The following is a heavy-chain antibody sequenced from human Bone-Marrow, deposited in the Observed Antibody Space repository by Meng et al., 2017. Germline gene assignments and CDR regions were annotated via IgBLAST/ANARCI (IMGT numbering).Heavy chain of an antibody. CDR1: GYTFTSYD. V-gene: IGHV1-8*02. CDR3: ARYDPNCSGGSCYSFDY. J-gene: IGHJ4*02. D-gene: IGHD2-15*01. Sequence: ASVKVSCKASGYTFTSYDINWVRQATGQGLEWMGWMNPNSGNTGYAQKFQGRVTMTRNTSISTAYMELSSLRSEDTAVYYCARYDPNCSGGSCYSFDYWGQGNLVNGAS. CDR2: MNPNSGNT.